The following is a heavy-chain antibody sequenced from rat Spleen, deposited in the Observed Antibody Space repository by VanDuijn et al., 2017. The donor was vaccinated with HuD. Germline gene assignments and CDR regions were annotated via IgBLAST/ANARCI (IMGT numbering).Heavy chain of an antibody. CDR2: ISTGGGNT. CDR3: AKEGDGGYSSYPNWFAY. CDR1: GFTFSNYD. J-gene: IGHJ3*01. D-gene: IGHD1-8*01. Sequence: EVQLVESGGGLVQPGRSLKLSCAASGFTFSNYDMAWVRQAPTKGLEWIASISTGGGNTYYRDSVKGRFTISRDNAKSTLYLQMDSLRSEDTATYYCAKEGDGGYSSYPNWFAYWGQGTLVTVSS. V-gene: IGHV5-25*01.